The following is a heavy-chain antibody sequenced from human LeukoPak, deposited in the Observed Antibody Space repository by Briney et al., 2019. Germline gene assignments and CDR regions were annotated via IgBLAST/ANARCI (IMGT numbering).Heavy chain of an antibody. V-gene: IGHV7-4-1*02. J-gene: IGHJ3*02. D-gene: IGHD3-22*01. CDR2: INTNTGNP. Sequence: GASVKVSCKASGYTFTSYAMNWVRQAPGQGLEWMGWINTNTGNPTYAQGFTGRFVFSLDTSVSTAYLQISSLKAEDTAVYYCARPLRHYDSSGYLGLDAFDIWGQGTMVTVSS. CDR3: ARPLRHYDSSGYLGLDAFDI. CDR1: GYTFTSYA.